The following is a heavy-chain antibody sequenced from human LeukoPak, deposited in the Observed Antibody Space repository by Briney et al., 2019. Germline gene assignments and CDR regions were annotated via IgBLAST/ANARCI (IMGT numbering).Heavy chain of an antibody. D-gene: IGHD3-10*01. V-gene: IGHV3-23*01. Sequence: GGSLRLSCAASGFTFTNYEMNWVRQAPGKGLEWVSAISGSGGSTYYADSVKGRFTISRDNSKNTLYLQMNSLRAEDTAVYYCAKALDYYGSGSYQFDYWGQGTLVTVSS. CDR2: ISGSGGST. CDR1: GFTFTNYE. CDR3: AKALDYYGSGSYQFDY. J-gene: IGHJ4*02.